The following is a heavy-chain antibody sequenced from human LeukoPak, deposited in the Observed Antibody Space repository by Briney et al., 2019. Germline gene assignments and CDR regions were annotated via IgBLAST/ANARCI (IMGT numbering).Heavy chain of an antibody. CDR3: AKWGDYDVLTGYYVSDF. J-gene: IGHJ4*02. Sequence: GGSLRLSCAASGFIFSDYAMYWVRQAPGKGLGWVSAISGRSDNTYYADSVKGRFTLSRDSSKNTLYLQMNSLRADDTAVYYCAKWGDYDVLTGYYVSDFWGQGTLVTVSS. CDR2: ISGRSDNT. CDR1: GFIFSDYA. D-gene: IGHD3-9*01. V-gene: IGHV3-23*01.